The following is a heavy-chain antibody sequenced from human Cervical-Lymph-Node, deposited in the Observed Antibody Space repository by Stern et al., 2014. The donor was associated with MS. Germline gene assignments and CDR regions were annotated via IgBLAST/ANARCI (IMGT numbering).Heavy chain of an antibody. J-gene: IGHJ4*02. D-gene: IGHD3-16*01. CDR2: LNPNNGT. CDR3: ARARETLYGSLWGSYGADY. CDR1: GYTFTDYY. V-gene: IGHV1-2*02. Sequence: QVQLVQSGAEVKKPGASLKVSCKAVGYTFTDYYMHWVRQAPGQGLEWMGWLNPNNGTNYAQNFQDRVTMTRDTSISTVYMELSRLRSDDTAVFYCARARETLYGSLWGSYGADYWGQGTLVTVSS.